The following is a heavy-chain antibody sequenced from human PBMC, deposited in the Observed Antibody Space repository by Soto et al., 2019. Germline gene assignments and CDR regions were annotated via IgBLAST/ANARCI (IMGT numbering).Heavy chain of an antibody. CDR1: GFTFDDYA. D-gene: IGHD2-15*01. CDR2: ISWNSNII. Sequence: VQLVESGGGLVQPGRSLRLSCAASGFTFDDYAMHWVQRVPGKGLEWVSSISWNSNIIGYADSVKGRFTISRDNAKNSLYLQMNSLRPEDTALYYCAKGGPDGFCSGGRCYFDYWGQGTLVTVSS. V-gene: IGHV3-9*01. J-gene: IGHJ4*02. CDR3: AKGGPDGFCSGGRCYFDY.